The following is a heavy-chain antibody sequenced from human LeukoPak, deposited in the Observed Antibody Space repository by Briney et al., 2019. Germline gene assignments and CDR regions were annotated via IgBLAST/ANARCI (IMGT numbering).Heavy chain of an antibody. Sequence: ASVKVSCKASGYTFTSSAINWVRQATGQGLEWMAWMNRNSGNTGYAQKFQGRVTMTRNTSITTAYMELSSLRSEDTAVYYCARGSSGWPIDYWGQGTLVTVSS. CDR3: ARGSSGWPIDY. CDR2: MNRNSGNT. V-gene: IGHV1-8*01. D-gene: IGHD6-19*01. J-gene: IGHJ4*02. CDR1: GYTFTSSA.